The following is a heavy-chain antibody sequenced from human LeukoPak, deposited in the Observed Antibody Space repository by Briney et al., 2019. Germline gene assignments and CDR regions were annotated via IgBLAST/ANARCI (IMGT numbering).Heavy chain of an antibody. Sequence: SETLSLTCTASGGSISSYYWSWIRQPPGKGLEWIGYIYYSGSTNYNPSLKSRVTISVDTSKNQFSLKLSSVTAADTAVYYCARDPSYYYGSGSYFDAFDIWGQGTMVTVSS. CDR3: ARDPSYYYGSGSYFDAFDI. J-gene: IGHJ3*02. CDR2: IYYSGST. V-gene: IGHV4-59*01. D-gene: IGHD3-10*01. CDR1: GGSISSYY.